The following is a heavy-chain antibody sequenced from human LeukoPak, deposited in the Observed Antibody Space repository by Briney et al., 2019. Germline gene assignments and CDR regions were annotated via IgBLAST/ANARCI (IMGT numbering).Heavy chain of an antibody. CDR3: ARPYSSSPFDAFDI. V-gene: IGHV4-39*01. Sequence: SETLSLTCTVSGGSISSSSYYWGWIRQPPGKGLEWIGSIYYSGSTCYNPSLKSRVTISVDTSKNQFSLKLSSVTAADTAVYYCARPYSSSPFDAFDIWGQGTMVTVSS. CDR2: IYYSGST. CDR1: GGSISSSSYY. D-gene: IGHD6-6*01. J-gene: IGHJ3*02.